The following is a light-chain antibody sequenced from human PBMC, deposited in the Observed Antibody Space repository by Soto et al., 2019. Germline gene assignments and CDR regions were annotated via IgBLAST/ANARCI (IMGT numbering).Light chain of an antibody. CDR3: QKSYSSPPK. V-gene: IGKV1-39*01. CDR1: QGISTY. J-gene: IGKJ1*01. Sequence: DIQMTQSPSSLSASVVDRVTITCRASQGISTYLNWYQQRPGKAPKLLIYAASSLQSGVPSRFSGSGSETHFTLTISSLQPEDFATYYCQKSYSSPPKFGQGTKVDIK. CDR2: AAS.